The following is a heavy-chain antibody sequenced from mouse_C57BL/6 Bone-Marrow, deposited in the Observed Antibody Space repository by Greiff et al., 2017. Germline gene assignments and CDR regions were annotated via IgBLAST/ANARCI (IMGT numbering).Heavy chain of an antibody. Sequence: VHVKQSGPELVKPGASVKISCTASGYSFTGYYMNWVKQSPEKSLEWIGEINPSTGGTTYNQKFKAKATLTVDKSSSTAYMQLKSLTSEDSAVYYCTSPRAMDYWGQGTSVTVSS. J-gene: IGHJ4*01. D-gene: IGHD3-1*01. V-gene: IGHV1-42*01. CDR2: INPSTGGT. CDR1: GYSFTGYY. CDR3: TSPRAMDY.